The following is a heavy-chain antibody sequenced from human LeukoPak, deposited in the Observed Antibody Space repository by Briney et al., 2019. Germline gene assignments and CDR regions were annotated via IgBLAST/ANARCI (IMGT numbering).Heavy chain of an antibody. CDR3: ASYSSGWYGYFDY. CDR1: GFTFDDYA. J-gene: IGHJ4*02. CDR2: ISWNSGSI. Sequence: PGGSLTLSCAASGFTFDDYAMHWVRQAPGKGLEGVSGISWNSGSIGYADSVKGRFTISRDNAKNSLYLQMNSLRAADTALYYCASYSSGWYGYFDYWGQGTLLTVSS. V-gene: IGHV3-9*01. D-gene: IGHD6-19*01.